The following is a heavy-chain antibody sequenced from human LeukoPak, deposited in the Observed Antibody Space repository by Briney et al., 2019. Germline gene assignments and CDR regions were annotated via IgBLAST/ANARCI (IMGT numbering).Heavy chain of an antibody. CDR1: GYTFTGYH. D-gene: IGHD6-13*01. CDR2: INPYSGDT. Sequence: ASVKVSCKASGYTFTGYHIHWVRQAPGQGLEWMGRINPYSGDTNFAQKFQGRVTMTRDTSITTAYMDLSGLTPDDTAVYFCARDQGSLTRSWYTGYWGQGTQVTVSS. CDR3: ARDQGSLTRSWYTGY. V-gene: IGHV1-2*06. J-gene: IGHJ4*02.